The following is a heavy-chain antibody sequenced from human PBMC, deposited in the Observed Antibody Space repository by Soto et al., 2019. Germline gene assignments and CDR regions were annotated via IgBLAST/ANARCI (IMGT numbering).Heavy chain of an antibody. CDR2: FDPEDGET. CDR1: GYTLTELS. J-gene: IGHJ4*02. CDR3: AKGHIEARPGRLVDY. Sequence: VASVKVSCKVSGYTLTELSMHWVRQAPGKGLEWMGGFDPEDGETIYAQKFQGRVTMTEDTSTDTAYMELSSLRSEDTAVYYCAKGHIEARPGRLVDYWGQGTLVTVSS. V-gene: IGHV1-24*01. D-gene: IGHD6-6*01.